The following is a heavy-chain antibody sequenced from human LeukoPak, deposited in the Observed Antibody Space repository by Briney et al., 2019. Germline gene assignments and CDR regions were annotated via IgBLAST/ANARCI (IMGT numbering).Heavy chain of an antibody. D-gene: IGHD1-26*01. CDR2: IYYNGNT. V-gene: IGHV4-61*01. J-gene: IGHJ4*02. CDR1: GGSVSSGSYY. CDR3: ARSIVGATYFHY. Sequence: SETLSLTCTVSGGSVSSGSYYWSWIRQPPGKGLEWIGYIYYNGNTNYNPPLKSRVTISVDMSKNQFSLKLSSVTAADTAVYYCARSIVGATYFHYWGQGTLVTVSS.